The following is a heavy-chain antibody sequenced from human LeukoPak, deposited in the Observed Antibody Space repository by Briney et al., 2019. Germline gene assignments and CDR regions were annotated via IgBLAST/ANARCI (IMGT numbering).Heavy chain of an antibody. V-gene: IGHV4-34*01. Sequence: SETLSLTCAVYGGSFSGYYWSWIRQPPGKGLEWIGEINHSGSTNYNPSLKSRVTISVDTSKNQFSLKLSSVTAADTAVYYCARGDGEDGMDVWGKGTTVTVSS. D-gene: IGHD4-17*01. CDR3: ARGDGEDGMDV. J-gene: IGHJ6*04. CDR1: GGSFSGYY. CDR2: INHSGST.